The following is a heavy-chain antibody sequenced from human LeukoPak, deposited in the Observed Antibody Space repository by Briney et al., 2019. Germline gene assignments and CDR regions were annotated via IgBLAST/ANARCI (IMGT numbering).Heavy chain of an antibody. V-gene: IGHV3-23*01. CDR3: AKGGYCSSTSCYGVDAFDI. CDR2: ISGSGGST. CDR1: GFTFSSYV. J-gene: IGHJ3*02. D-gene: IGHD2-2*01. Sequence: GGSLRLSCAASGFTFSSYVMGWVRQAPGKGLEWVSAISGSGGSTYYADSVKGRFTISRDNSKNTLYLQMNSLRAEDTAVYYCAKGGYCSSTSCYGVDAFDIWGQGTMVTVSS.